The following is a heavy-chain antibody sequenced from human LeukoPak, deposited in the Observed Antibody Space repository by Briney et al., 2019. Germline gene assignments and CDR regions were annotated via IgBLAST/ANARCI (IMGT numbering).Heavy chain of an antibody. J-gene: IGHJ4*02. CDR1: GGSFSGYY. CDR2: INHSGST. V-gene: IGHV4-34*01. Sequence: SETLSLTCAVYGGSFSGYYWSWIRQPPGKGLEWIGEINHSGSTNYNPSLKSRVTISVDTSKNQFSLKLSSVTAADTAVHYCARGLGDYGDCYYFDYWGQGTLVTVSS. D-gene: IGHD4-17*01. CDR3: ARGLGDYGDCYYFDY.